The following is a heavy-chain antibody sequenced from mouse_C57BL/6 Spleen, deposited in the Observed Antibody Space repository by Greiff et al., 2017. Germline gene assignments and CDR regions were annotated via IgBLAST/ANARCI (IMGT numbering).Heavy chain of an antibody. Sequence: VQLQQSGPGLVQPSQSLSITCTVSGFSLTSYGVHWVRQSPGKGLEWLGVIWSGGSTDYNAAFISRLSISKDNSKSQVFFKMNSLQADDTAIYYCAIYGNYVAYYAMDYWGQGTSVTVSS. CDR3: AIYGNYVAYYAMDY. CDR1: GFSLTSYG. D-gene: IGHD2-1*01. CDR2: IWSGGST. V-gene: IGHV2-2*01. J-gene: IGHJ4*01.